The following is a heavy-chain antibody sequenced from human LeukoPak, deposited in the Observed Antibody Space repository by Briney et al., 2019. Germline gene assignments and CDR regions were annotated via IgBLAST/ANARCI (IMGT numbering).Heavy chain of an antibody. CDR1: GFTFSSYA. CDR3: ASSRNDYGDYGAFDI. J-gene: IGHJ3*02. V-gene: IGHV3-23*01. D-gene: IGHD4-17*01. CDR2: ISGSGGST. Sequence: GGSLRLSCAASGFTFSSYAMSWVRQAPGKGLEWVSAISGSGGSTYYADSVKGRFTISRDNSKNTLYLQMNSLRVEDTAAYYCASSRNDYGDYGAFDIWGQGTMVTVSS.